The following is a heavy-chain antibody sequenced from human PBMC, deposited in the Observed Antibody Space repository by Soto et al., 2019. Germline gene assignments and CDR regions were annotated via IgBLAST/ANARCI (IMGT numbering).Heavy chain of an antibody. J-gene: IGHJ4*02. D-gene: IGHD5-12*01. CDR3: AREVSKYSGYHFDY. CDR2: ISSSSSYI. Sequence: EVQLVESGGGLVKPGGSLRLSCAASGFTFSSYSMNWVRQAPGKGLEWVSSISSSSSYIYYADSVKGRFTISRDNAKNSLYLQMNSLRAEDTAVYYCAREVSKYSGYHFDYWGQGTPVTVSS. CDR1: GFTFSSYS. V-gene: IGHV3-21*01.